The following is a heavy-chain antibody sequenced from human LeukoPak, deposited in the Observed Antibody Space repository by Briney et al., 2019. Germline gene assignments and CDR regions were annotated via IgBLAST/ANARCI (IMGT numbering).Heavy chain of an antibody. D-gene: IGHD5-12*01. CDR2: ISSDGNDK. J-gene: IGHJ4*02. CDR3: TTKVIRGNSGDDYDD. Sequence: GGSLRLSCAASGVTFSSYGTHWVRQAPGKGLEWVALISSDGNDKLYGDSVKGRFTISRDDSKSTLYLQMNSLRAEDTAVYYCTTKVIRGNSGDDYDDWGQGTLVTVSS. V-gene: IGHV3-30*03. CDR1: GVTFSSYG.